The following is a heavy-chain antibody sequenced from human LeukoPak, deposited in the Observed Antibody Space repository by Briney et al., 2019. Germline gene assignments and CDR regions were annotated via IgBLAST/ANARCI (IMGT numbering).Heavy chain of an antibody. V-gene: IGHV3-66*01. J-gene: IGHJ4*02. CDR3: AKAVWDGDYPFDY. D-gene: IGHD4-17*01. Sequence: GGSLRLSCAASGFTVSSNYMSWVRQAPGKGLEWVSVIYSGGSTYYADSVKGRFTISRDNSKNTLYLQMNSLRAEDTAVYYCAKAVWDGDYPFDYWGQGTLVTVSS. CDR2: IYSGGST. CDR1: GFTVSSNY.